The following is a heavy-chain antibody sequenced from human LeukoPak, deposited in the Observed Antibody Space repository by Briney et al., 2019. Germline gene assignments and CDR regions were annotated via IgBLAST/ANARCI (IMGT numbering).Heavy chain of an antibody. CDR1: GYSFTSYW. V-gene: IGHV5-51*01. CDR3: ARLPTVVKGLDYFDY. CDR2: IYPGDSDT. Sequence: GESLKISCRGSGYSFTSYWIGWVRQMPGKGLEWMGIIYPGDSDTRYSPSFQGQVTISADKSISTAYLQWSSLKASDTAMYSCARLPTVVKGLDYFDYWGQGTLVTVSS. D-gene: IGHD4-23*01. J-gene: IGHJ4*02.